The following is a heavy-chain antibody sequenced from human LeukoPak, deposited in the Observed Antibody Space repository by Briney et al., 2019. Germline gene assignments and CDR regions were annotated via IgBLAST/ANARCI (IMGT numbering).Heavy chain of an antibody. D-gene: IGHD6-6*01. CDR3: ARGRIAALDAFDI. Sequence: SETLSLTCTVSGGSISSGGYYWSWIRQHPGKGLEWIGYIYYSGSTYYNPSLKSRVTISVDTSKNQFSLKLSSVTAADTAVYYCARGRIAALDAFDIWGQGTMVTVSS. CDR2: IYYSGST. CDR1: GGSISSGGYY. J-gene: IGHJ3*02. V-gene: IGHV4-31*03.